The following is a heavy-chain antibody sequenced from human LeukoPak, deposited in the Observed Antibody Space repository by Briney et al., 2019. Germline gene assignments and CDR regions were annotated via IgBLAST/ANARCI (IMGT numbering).Heavy chain of an antibody. J-gene: IGHJ4*02. D-gene: IGHD5-24*01. CDR1: GFAFSGSA. Sequence: GGSLRLSCAASGFAFSGSAMHWVRQASGKGLEWVGRIRSKANSYATAYAASVKGRFTISRDDLKNTAYLQMNSLKTEDTAVYYCTRLGRDGYNWGQGTLVTVSS. V-gene: IGHV3-73*01. CDR2: IRSKANSYAT. CDR3: TRLGRDGYN.